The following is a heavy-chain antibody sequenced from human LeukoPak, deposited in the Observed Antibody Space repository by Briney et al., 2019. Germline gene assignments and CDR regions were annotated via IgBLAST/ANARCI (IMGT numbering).Heavy chain of an antibody. V-gene: IGHV1-24*01. CDR1: GYTLTELS. Sequence: ASVKVSCKVSGYTLTELSMHWVRQAPGKGLEWMGGFDPEDGETIYAQKFQGRVTMTEDTSTDTAYMELSSLRSEDTAVYYCATDQGYYDSSGYSTWGQGTLVTVSS. CDR2: FDPEDGET. CDR3: ATDQGYYDSSGYST. D-gene: IGHD3-22*01. J-gene: IGHJ5*02.